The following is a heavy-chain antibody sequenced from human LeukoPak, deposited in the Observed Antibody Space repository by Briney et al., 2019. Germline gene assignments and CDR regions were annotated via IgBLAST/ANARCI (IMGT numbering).Heavy chain of an antibody. CDR2: INHSGST. CDR3: ARHSTFFGVVIIKGRVRGPFDY. J-gene: IGHJ4*02. D-gene: IGHD3-3*01. Sequence: SEILSLTCAVYGGSFSGYYWSWIRQPPGKGLEWIGEINHSGSTNYNPSLKSRVTISVDTSKNQFSLKLSSVTAADTAVYYCARHSTFFGVVIIKGRVRGPFDYWGQGTLVTVSS. CDR1: GGSFSGYY. V-gene: IGHV4-34*01.